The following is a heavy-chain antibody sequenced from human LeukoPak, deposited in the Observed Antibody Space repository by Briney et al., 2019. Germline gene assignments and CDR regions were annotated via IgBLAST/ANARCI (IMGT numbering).Heavy chain of an antibody. CDR2: ISYDGSNK. V-gene: IGHV3-30*18. D-gene: IGHD3-22*01. Sequence: PGGSLRLSCAASGFAFSNYGINWVRQAPGKGLEWVAVISYDGSNKYYADSVKGRFTISRDNSKNTLYLQMNSLRAEDTAVYYCANGPYYYDSSGYAPRDYWGQGTLVTVSS. CDR3: ANGPYYYDSSGYAPRDY. J-gene: IGHJ4*02. CDR1: GFAFSNYG.